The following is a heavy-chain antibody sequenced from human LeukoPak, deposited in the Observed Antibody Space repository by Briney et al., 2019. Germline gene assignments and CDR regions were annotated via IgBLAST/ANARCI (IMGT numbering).Heavy chain of an antibody. Sequence: PGGSLRLSCVVSGFTLSTKYMIWVRQAPGKGLEGGSVLYSSGTTYYADSVKGRFSISRDSSENTLYLQMNSLRVEDTGVYYCARERATSGYYLAYWGQGTLVTVSS. D-gene: IGHD5-12*01. CDR3: ARERATSGYYLAY. CDR1: GFTLSTKY. J-gene: IGHJ4*02. CDR2: LYSSGTT. V-gene: IGHV3-66*01.